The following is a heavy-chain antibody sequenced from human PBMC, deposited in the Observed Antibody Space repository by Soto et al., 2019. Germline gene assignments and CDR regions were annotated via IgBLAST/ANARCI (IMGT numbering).Heavy chain of an antibody. Sequence: EVQLVESGGGLVQPGRSLRLSCAASGFTFDDYAMHWVRQAPGKGLEWVSGISWNSGSIGYADSVKGRFTISRDNAKNSLYLQMNSLRAEDTALNYCAKDIVGIAVAGPWGYGIDVWGQGTTVTVSS. CDR2: ISWNSGSI. J-gene: IGHJ6*02. V-gene: IGHV3-9*01. CDR3: AKDIVGIAVAGPWGYGIDV. CDR1: GFTFDDYA. D-gene: IGHD6-19*01.